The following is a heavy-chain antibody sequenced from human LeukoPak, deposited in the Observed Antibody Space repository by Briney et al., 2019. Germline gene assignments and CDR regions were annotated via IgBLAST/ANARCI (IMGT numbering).Heavy chain of an antibody. CDR3: ATCIAAAGTSSTVREFDY. J-gene: IGHJ4*02. CDR1: GGTFSSYA. D-gene: IGHD6-13*01. V-gene: IGHV1-69*13. Sequence: SVKVSCKASGGTFSSYAISWVRQAPGQGLEWMGGIIPIFGTANYAQKFQGRVTITADESTSTAYMELSSLRSEDTAVYYCATCIAAAGTSSTVREFDYWGQGTLVTVSS. CDR2: IIPIFGTA.